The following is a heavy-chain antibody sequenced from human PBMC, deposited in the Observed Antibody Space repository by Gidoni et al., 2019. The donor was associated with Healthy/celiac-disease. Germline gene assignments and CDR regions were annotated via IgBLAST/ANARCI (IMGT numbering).Heavy chain of an antibody. CDR2: IYYSGSN. Sequence: HVQLQESGPGLVKPSATLSLTCTVSRGSISSYYWSWIRQPPGKGLEWIGYIYYSGSNNYNPSLKSRVTISVDTSKNQFSLKLSSVTAADTAVYYCARRAGYGDYYTQNYVDYWGQGTLVTVSS. CDR3: ARRAGYGDYYTQNYVDY. CDR1: RGSISSYY. V-gene: IGHV4-59*08. D-gene: IGHD4-17*01. J-gene: IGHJ4*02.